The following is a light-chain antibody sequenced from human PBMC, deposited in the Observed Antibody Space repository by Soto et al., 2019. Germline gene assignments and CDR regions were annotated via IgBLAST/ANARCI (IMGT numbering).Light chain of an antibody. J-gene: IGKJ1*01. V-gene: IGKV3-15*01. CDR1: QRVSNN. CDR3: QQYSNWPRT. Sequence: IVMTQSPATLSVSPGERATLSCRASQRVSNNLAWYRQNPGQAPRLLIYGESTRATGIPARFSGNESGTEFTLTISSLQSEDFAVYYCQQYSNWPRTFGQGTKVDIK. CDR2: GES.